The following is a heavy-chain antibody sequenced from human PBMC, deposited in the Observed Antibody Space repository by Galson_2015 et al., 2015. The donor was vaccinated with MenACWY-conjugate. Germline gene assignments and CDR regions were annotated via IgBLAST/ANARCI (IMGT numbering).Heavy chain of an antibody. CDR1: GYTFTSYK. CDR2: INPSGGSA. CDR3: ARDLRSLYCGGDCRSFDY. V-gene: IGHV1-46*01. Sequence: SVKVSCKASGYTFTSYKIHWVRQAPGQGLEWMGLINPSGGSAIYALKFQGRVTMTRDTSSSSVCMELTSLTPEDTAVYYCARDLRSLYCGGDCRSFDYWGQGTLVTVSA. D-gene: IGHD2-21*02. J-gene: IGHJ4*02.